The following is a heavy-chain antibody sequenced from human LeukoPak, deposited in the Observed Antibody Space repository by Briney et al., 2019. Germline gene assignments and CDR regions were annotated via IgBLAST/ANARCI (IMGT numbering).Heavy chain of an antibody. CDR2: INHSGST. J-gene: IGHJ5*02. V-gene: IGHV4-39*07. D-gene: IGHD3-22*01. CDR1: GGSISSSSYY. CDR3: ARTSIYYDSSGYRS. Sequence: PSETLSLTCTVSGGSISSSSYYWGWIRQPPGKGLEWIGEINHSGSTNYNPSLKSRVTISVDTSKNQFSLKLSSVTAADTAVYYCARTSIYYDSSGYRSWGQGTLVTVSS.